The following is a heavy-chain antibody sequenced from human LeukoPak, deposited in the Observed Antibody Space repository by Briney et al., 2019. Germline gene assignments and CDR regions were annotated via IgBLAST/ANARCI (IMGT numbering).Heavy chain of an antibody. J-gene: IGHJ4*02. V-gene: IGHV4-39*01. CDR1: GGSISSSSYY. D-gene: IGHD3-3*01. CDR3: ARRPMSGYVVY. Sequence: SETLSLTCTVSGGSISSSSYYWGWIRQPPGKGLEWIGSIYYSGSTYYNPSLKSRVTISVDTSKNQFSLKLSSVTAADTAVYYCARRPMSGYVVYWGQGTLVTVSS. CDR2: IYYSGST.